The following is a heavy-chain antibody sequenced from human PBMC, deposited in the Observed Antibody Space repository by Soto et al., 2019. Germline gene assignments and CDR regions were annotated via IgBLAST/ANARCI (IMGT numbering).Heavy chain of an antibody. V-gene: IGHV3-23*01. Sequence: GGSLRLSCAASGFTFSSYAMSWVRQAPGKGLEWVSAISGSGGSTYYADSVKGRFTISRDNSKNTLYLQMKGLRAEDTAVYYCAKNGELDYDFWSGYSNRSPGAAFDIWGQGTMVTVSS. CDR3: AKNGELDYDFWSGYSNRSPGAAFDI. J-gene: IGHJ3*02. D-gene: IGHD3-3*01. CDR1: GFTFSSYA. CDR2: ISGSGGST.